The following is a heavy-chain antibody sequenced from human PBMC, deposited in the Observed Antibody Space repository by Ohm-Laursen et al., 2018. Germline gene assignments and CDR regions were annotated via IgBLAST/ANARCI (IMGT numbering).Heavy chain of an antibody. D-gene: IGHD3-22*01. CDR3: AREFQGTISGYSLRDAFDI. CDR2: IYTSGST. V-gene: IGHV4-4*07. J-gene: IGHJ3*02. CDR1: GGSISSYY. Sequence: SQTLSLTCTVSGGSISSYYWSWIRQPAGKGLEWIGRIYTSGSTNYNPSLKSRVTMSVDTSKNQFSLKLSSVTAADTAVYYCAREFQGTISGYSLRDAFDIWGQGTMVTVSS.